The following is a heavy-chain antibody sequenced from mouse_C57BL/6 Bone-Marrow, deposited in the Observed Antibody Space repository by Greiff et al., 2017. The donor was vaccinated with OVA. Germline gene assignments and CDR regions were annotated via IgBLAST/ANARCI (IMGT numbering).Heavy chain of an antibody. Sequence: EVMLVESGGGLVQPKGSLKLSCAASGFSFNTYAMNWVRQAPGKGLEWVARIRSKSNNYATYYADSVKDSFTISRDDSESMLYLQMNNLKTEDTAMYYCVRPPGFAYWGQGTLVTVSA. CDR1: GFSFNTYA. CDR3: VRPPGFAY. CDR2: IRSKSNNYAT. J-gene: IGHJ3*01. V-gene: IGHV10-1*01.